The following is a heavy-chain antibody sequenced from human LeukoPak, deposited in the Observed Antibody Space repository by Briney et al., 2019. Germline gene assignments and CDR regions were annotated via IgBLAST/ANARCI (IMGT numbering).Heavy chain of an antibody. Sequence: PSETLSLTCAVYGGSFSGYYWSWIRQPPGKGMEWIGEINHSGSTNYNPSLKSRVTISVDTSKNQFSLKLSSGTAADTAVYYCARMSSGSYYYYYYYYMDVWGQGTTVTVSS. CDR1: GGSFSGYY. CDR3: ARMSSGSYYYYYYYYMDV. J-gene: IGHJ6*03. D-gene: IGHD1-26*01. CDR2: INHSGST. V-gene: IGHV4-34*01.